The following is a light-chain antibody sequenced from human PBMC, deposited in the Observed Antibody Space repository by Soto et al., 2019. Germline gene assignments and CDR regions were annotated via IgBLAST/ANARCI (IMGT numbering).Light chain of an antibody. J-gene: IGLJ1*01. CDR3: AAWDDSLSGRYV. CDR1: SSNIGSNT. CDR2: SNN. V-gene: IGLV1-44*01. Sequence: QSVLTQPPSASGTPGQRVTISCFGSSSNIGSNTVNWYQQLPGTAPKLLIYSNNQRPSGVPDRFSVSKSGTSASLAISGLHSEDEADYYCAAWDDSLSGRYVFGTGTKLTVL.